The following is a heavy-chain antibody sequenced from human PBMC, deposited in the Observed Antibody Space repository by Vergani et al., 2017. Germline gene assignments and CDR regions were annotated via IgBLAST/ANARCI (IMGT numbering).Heavy chain of an antibody. J-gene: IGHJ4*02. D-gene: IGHD3-3*01. V-gene: IGHV3-11*01. Sequence: QVQLVKSGGGLVKPGGSLRLSCAASGFTFSDCYMSWIRQAPGKGLEWVSYISSSGSTIYYADSVKGRFTISRDNAKNSLYLQMNSLRAEDTAVYYCAREDDFWSGYYRYFDYWGQGTLVTVSS. CDR2: ISSSGSTI. CDR3: AREDDFWSGYYRYFDY. CDR1: GFTFSDCY.